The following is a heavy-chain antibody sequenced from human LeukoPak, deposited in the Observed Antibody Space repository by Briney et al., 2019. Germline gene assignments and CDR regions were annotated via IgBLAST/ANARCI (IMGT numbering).Heavy chain of an antibody. J-gene: IGHJ4*02. Sequence: GGPLRLSCAASGFTFSSYGMHWVRQAPGKGLEWVAFIRYDGSNKYYADSVKGRFTISRDNSKNTLYLQMNSLRAEDTAVYYCAKGLQGRLGELSVDYWGQGTLVTVSS. CDR1: GFTFSSYG. CDR3: AKGLQGRLGELSVDY. D-gene: IGHD3-16*02. CDR2: IRYDGSNK. V-gene: IGHV3-30*02.